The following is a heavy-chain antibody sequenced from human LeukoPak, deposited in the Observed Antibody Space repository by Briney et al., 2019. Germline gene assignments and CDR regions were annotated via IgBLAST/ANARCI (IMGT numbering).Heavy chain of an antibody. J-gene: IGHJ4*02. D-gene: IGHD3-10*01. V-gene: IGHV3-74*03. CDR2: INRDGSTT. CDR1: GFTFSNYW. CDR3: ARDKKSGESSEIDY. Sequence: GGSLRLSCAASGFTFSNYWVHWVRQAPGKGLVWVSRINRDGSTTKYADSVKGRFTVSRDNATNTLNLQMNSLRAEDTAVYYCARDKKSGESSEIDYWGQGTLVTVSS.